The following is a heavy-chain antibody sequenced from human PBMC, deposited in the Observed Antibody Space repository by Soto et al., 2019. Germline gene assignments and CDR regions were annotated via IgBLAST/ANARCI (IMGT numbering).Heavy chain of an antibody. CDR3: AKIPPTFSSSWYRNDDY. V-gene: IGHV3-30*18. CDR2: ISYDGSNK. J-gene: IGHJ4*02. Sequence: QVQLVESGGGVVQPGRSLRLSCAASGFTFSSYGMHWVRQAPGKGLEWVAVISYDGSNKYYADSVKGRFTISRDNSKNTLYLQMNSLRAEDTAAYYCAKIPPTFSSSWYRNDDYWGQGTLVTVSS. CDR1: GFTFSSYG. D-gene: IGHD6-13*01.